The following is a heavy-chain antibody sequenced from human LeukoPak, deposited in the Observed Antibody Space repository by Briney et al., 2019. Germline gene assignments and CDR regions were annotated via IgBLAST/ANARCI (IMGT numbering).Heavy chain of an antibody. V-gene: IGHV3-74*01. CDR1: GFTFSDFW. CDR3: ARDMWGTFDY. J-gene: IGHJ4*02. D-gene: IGHD7-27*01. CDR2: IRPDGADA. Sequence: GGSLRLSCAASGFTFSDFWMHWVRQAPGKGPVWVSRIRPDGADASYADSVKGRFTISRDNARNTLFLQISSLRDEGTAVYYCARDMWGTFDYWGQGTLVTVSS.